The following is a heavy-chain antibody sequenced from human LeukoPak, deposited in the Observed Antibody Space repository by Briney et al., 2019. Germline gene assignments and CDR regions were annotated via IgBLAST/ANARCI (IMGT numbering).Heavy chain of an antibody. D-gene: IGHD5-18*01. CDR2: IYTSGST. V-gene: IGHV4-4*07. CDR3: ASEEAGYSYSIYFDY. J-gene: IGHJ4*02. CDR1: GGSISSYY. Sequence: PSETLSLSCTVSGGSISSYYWSWIRQPAGKGLEWIGRIYTSGSTNYNPPLKSRVTMSVDTSKNQFSLKLSSVTAADTAVYYCASEEAGYSYSIYFDYWGQGTLVTVSS.